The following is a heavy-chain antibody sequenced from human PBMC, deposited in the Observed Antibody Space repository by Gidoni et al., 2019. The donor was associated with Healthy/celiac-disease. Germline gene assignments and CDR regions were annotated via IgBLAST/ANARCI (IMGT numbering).Heavy chain of an antibody. CDR1: GYTFTGYY. J-gene: IGHJ4*02. V-gene: IGHV1-2*02. CDR3: ARDYYGSGRDFDY. D-gene: IGHD3-10*01. CDR2: INPNSGGT. Sequence: QVQLVQSGAEVKKPGASVKVSCKAAGYTFTGYYMHWVRQAPGKGREWMGWINPNSGGTNYAQKFQGRVTMTRDTSISTAYMELSRLRSDDTAVYYYARDYYGSGRDFDYWGQGTLVTVSS.